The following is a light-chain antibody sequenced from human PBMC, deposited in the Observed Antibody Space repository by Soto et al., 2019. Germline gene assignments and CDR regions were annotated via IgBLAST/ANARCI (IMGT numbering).Light chain of an antibody. CDR1: SSNIGAGYD. CDR3: QYYDSSLSGWV. Sequence: QSVLTQPPSVSGAPGQRVTISCTGSSSNIGAGYDVHWYQQLPGTAPKLLLSGNSNRPSGVPDRFSGSKSGASASLAITGLQAEDEADYYCQYYDSSLSGWVFGGGTKLTVL. J-gene: IGLJ3*02. CDR2: GNS. V-gene: IGLV1-40*01.